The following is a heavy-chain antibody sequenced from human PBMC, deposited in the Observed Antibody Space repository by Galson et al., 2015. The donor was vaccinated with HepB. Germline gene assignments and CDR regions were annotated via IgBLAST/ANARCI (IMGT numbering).Heavy chain of an antibody. D-gene: IGHD3-10*01. Sequence: SVKVSCKASGYTFTSYAMHWVRQAPGQRLEWMGWINAGNGNTKYSQKFQGRVTITRDTSASTAYMELSSLRSEDTAVYYCARSQTYYYGSGSYLSGFNFDYWGQGTLVTVSS. V-gene: IGHV1-3*01. CDR1: GYTFTSYA. CDR2: INAGNGNT. CDR3: ARSQTYYYGSGSYLSGFNFDY. J-gene: IGHJ4*02.